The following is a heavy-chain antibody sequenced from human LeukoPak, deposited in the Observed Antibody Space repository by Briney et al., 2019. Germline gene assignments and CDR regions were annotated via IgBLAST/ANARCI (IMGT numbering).Heavy chain of an antibody. D-gene: IGHD6-6*01. V-gene: IGHV3-23*01. CDR2: ISGSGGST. J-gene: IGHJ5*02. CDR1: GFTFSSYA. Sequence: PGGSLRLSCAASGFTFSSYAISWVRQAPGKGLEWVSAISGSGGSTYYADSVKGRFTISRDNSKNTLHLQMNSLRAEDTAVYYCAKVSGLAARSKRNTLNWFDPWGQGTLVTVSS. CDR3: AKVSGLAARSKRNTLNWFDP.